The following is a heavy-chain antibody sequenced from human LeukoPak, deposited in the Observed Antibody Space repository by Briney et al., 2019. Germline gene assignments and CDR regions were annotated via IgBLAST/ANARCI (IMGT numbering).Heavy chain of an antibody. CDR3: ARRGGYKQFDF. CDR1: AGSLSTYY. Sequence: SGTLSLTCLVSAGSLSTYYWGWIRQPPGKGLEWIGHISYSGTSNSNPSLRSRLTISVDTSMNQFSLILSSVTAADTAVYYCARRGGYKQFDFWGQGILVTVSS. D-gene: IGHD5-24*01. V-gene: IGHV4-59*08. J-gene: IGHJ4*02. CDR2: ISYSGTS.